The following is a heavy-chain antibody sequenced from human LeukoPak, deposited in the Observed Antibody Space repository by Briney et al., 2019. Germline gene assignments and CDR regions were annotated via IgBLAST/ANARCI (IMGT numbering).Heavy chain of an antibody. Sequence: GGSLRLSCAASGFTFYDYAMHWVRQAPGKGLEWVSGISWNSGSIGYADSVKGRFTISRDNAKNSLYLQMNSLRAEDTAVYYCARGVVVAASGGYWGQGTLVTVSS. J-gene: IGHJ4*02. CDR2: ISWNSGSI. CDR1: GFTFYDYA. CDR3: ARGVVVAASGGY. V-gene: IGHV3-9*01. D-gene: IGHD2-15*01.